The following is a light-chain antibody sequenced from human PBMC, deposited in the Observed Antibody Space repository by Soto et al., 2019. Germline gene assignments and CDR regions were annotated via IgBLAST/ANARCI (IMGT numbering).Light chain of an antibody. CDR2: EVS. V-gene: IGLV2-14*01. Sequence: QSALTQPASVSWSPGQSISISCTGTSSDVSGYNYVSWYQQHPGKAPKLIISEVSNRPSGVSNRFSGSKSGNTASLTISGLQAEDEADYYCSSYTRSSTYVFGTGTKLTVL. J-gene: IGLJ1*01. CDR1: SSDVSGYNY. CDR3: SSYTRSSTYV.